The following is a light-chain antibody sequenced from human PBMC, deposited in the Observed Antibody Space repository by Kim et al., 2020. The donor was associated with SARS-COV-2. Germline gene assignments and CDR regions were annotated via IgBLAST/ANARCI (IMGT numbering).Light chain of an antibody. V-gene: IGLV4-69*01. Sequence: ASVKLTCSLSSGHSSYAIAWQQQQPEKGPRYLMKLNSDGSHNKGDGIPDRFSGSSSGAERYLTISSLQSEDEAVYYCQTWGTGIRVFGGGTQLTVL. J-gene: IGLJ3*02. CDR3: QTWGTGIRV. CDR1: SGHSSYA. CDR2: LNSDGSH.